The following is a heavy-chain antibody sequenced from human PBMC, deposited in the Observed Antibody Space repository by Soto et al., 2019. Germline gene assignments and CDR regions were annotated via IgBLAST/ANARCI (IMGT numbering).Heavy chain of an antibody. V-gene: IGHV4-39*01. CDR1: GGSISSSSYY. Sequence: SETLSLTCTVSGGSISSSSYYWGWIRQPPGKGLEWIGSIYYSGSTYYNPSLKSRVTISVDTSKNQFSLKLSSVTAADTAVYYCASPPGVYDILTNRGGDVWGKGTTVTVSS. CDR3: ASPPGVYDILTNRGGDV. J-gene: IGHJ6*04. D-gene: IGHD3-9*01. CDR2: IYYSGST.